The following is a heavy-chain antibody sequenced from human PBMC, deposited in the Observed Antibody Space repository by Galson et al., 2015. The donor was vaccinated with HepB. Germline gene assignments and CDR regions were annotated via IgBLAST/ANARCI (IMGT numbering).Heavy chain of an antibody. V-gene: IGHV3-73*01. Sequence: SLRLSCAASGFTFSGSAMHWVRQASGKGLEWVGRIRSKANSYATAYAASVKGRFTISRDDSKNTAYLQMNSLKTEDTAVYYCTSDRYSSSWGGGNPGDYYYYMDVWGKGTTVTVSS. CDR2: IRSKANSYAT. CDR1: GFTFSGSA. J-gene: IGHJ6*03. D-gene: IGHD6-13*01. CDR3: TSDRYSSSWGGGNPGDYYYYMDV.